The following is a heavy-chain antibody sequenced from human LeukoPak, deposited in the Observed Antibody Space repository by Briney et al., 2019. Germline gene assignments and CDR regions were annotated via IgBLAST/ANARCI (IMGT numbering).Heavy chain of an antibody. CDR3: ARDGGRQHAGSFDY. D-gene: IGHD3-16*01. V-gene: IGHV1-18*01. Sequence: ASVRVSCKASGYTFTSYGISWVRQAPGQGLEWMGWISAYNGNTNYAQKLQGRVTMTTDTSTSTAYMELRSLRSDDTAVYYCARDGGRQHAGSFDYWGQGTLVTVSS. CDR2: ISAYNGNT. CDR1: GYTFTSYG. J-gene: IGHJ4*02.